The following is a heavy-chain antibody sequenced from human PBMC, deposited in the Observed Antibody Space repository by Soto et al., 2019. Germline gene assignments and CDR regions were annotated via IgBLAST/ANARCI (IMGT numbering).Heavy chain of an antibody. D-gene: IGHD3-10*01. V-gene: IGHV4-31*03. Sequence: PSETLSLTCTVSGGSISSGGYYWSWIRQHPGKGLEWIGDIHYGGTTYYNPTLKSRVTISVDTSKNQFSLKLSSVTAADTAVYYCARAPYYYGSGSRHYYFDYWGQGTLVTVSS. CDR1: GGSISSGGYY. J-gene: IGHJ4*02. CDR3: ARAPYYYGSGSRHYYFDY. CDR2: IHYGGTT.